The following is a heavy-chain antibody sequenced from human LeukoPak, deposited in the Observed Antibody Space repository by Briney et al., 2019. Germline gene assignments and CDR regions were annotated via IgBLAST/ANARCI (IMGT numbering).Heavy chain of an antibody. V-gene: IGHV4-38-2*02. J-gene: IGHJ6*03. D-gene: IGHD1-14*01. CDR2: IYHSGST. CDR1: GYSISSGYY. CDR3: ARASEDYYYYYMDV. Sequence: PSETLPLTCTVSGYSISSGYYWGWIRQPPGKGLEWIGSIYHSGSTIYNPSLKSRVTISVDTSKNQFSLKLSSVTAAGTAVYYCARASEDYYYYYMDVWGKGTTVTISS.